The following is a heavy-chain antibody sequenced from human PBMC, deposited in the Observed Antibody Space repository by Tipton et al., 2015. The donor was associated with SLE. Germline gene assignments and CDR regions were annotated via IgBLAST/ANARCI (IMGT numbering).Heavy chain of an antibody. Sequence: TLSLTCAVYGGSLSGYYWSWIRQPPGKGLEWIGEINHSGSTNYNPSLKSRVTISVDTSKNQFSLKLSSVTAADTAVYYCATGYDFQTGWFQHWGQGTLVTVSS. CDR1: GGSLSGYY. V-gene: IGHV4-34*01. J-gene: IGHJ1*01. D-gene: IGHD5-12*01. CDR3: ATGYDFQTGWFQH. CDR2: INHSGST.